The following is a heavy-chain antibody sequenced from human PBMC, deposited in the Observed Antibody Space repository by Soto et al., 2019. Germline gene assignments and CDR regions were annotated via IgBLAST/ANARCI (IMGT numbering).Heavy chain of an antibody. CDR3: AREASTAMVDY. J-gene: IGHJ4*02. D-gene: IGHD5-18*01. V-gene: IGHV1-46*01. Sequence: QVQLVQSGAEVKKPGASVKVSCKASGYTFTSYYMHWVRQAPGQGLEWMGIINPSGGSTSYAQKFQGRVTTTRDTSTSTVYMELSSLRSEDTAVYYCAREASTAMVDYWGQGTLVTVSS. CDR1: GYTFTSYY. CDR2: INPSGGST.